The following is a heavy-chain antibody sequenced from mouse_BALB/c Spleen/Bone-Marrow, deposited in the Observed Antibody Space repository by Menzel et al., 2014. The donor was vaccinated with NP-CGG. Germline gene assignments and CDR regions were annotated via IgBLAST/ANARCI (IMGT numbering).Heavy chain of an antibody. D-gene: IGHD2-1*01. CDR3: ARDGNFAMDY. J-gene: IGHJ4*01. CDR1: GFTFSDYY. V-gene: IGHV5-4*02. CDR2: INDGGCYT. Sequence: EVQVVESGGGLVKPGGSLKLSCAVSGFTFSDYYMYWVRQNPGKRLEWVATINDGGCYTYYPDSVKGRFTISRDNAKNNLYLQMSSLKSEDTAMYYCARDGNFAMDYWGQGTSVTVSS.